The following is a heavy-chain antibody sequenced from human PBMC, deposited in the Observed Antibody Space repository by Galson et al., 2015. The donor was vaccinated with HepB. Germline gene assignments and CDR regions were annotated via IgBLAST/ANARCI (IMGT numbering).Heavy chain of an antibody. D-gene: IGHD2-21*02. Sequence: SLRLSCAASGFTFSDYAMNWVRQAPGKGLEWVSYISSASNTIYYADAVKGRVTISRDNGKNSLYLQMNSLRDDDTAVYYCARAGYSGDWYTNWYFDLWGRGSRVTVSS. V-gene: IGHV3-48*02. CDR1: GFTFSDYA. CDR3: ARAGYSGDWYTNWYFDL. CDR2: ISSASNTI. J-gene: IGHJ2*01.